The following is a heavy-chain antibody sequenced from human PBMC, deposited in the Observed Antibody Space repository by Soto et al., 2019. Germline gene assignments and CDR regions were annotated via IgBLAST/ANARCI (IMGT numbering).Heavy chain of an antibody. Sequence: QVQLQESGPGLVKPSETLSLTCTVSGGSISSYYWSWIRQPPGKGLQWIGYMFYNRRTNYNPSLKSRVTISSDTSKNQFSLKLSSGTAADTAVYYCARWGGSSASLDPWGQGTLVTVSS. D-gene: IGHD2-2*01. J-gene: IGHJ5*02. CDR3: ARWGGSSASLDP. CDR2: MFYNRRT. CDR1: GGSISSYY. V-gene: IGHV4-59*01.